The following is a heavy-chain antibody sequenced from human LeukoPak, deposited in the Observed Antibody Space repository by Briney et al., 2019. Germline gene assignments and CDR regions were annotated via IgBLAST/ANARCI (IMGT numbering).Heavy chain of an antibody. Sequence: GGSLRLSCAASGFTFSSYTMNWVRQAPGKGLGWVSSISGSSTYTFYADSVMGRFTISRDNAKNSLYLHMSSLRAEDTAVYYCARVRDLYRDYWGQGILVTVSS. D-gene: IGHD5-12*01. CDR2: ISGSSTYT. CDR3: ARVRDLYRDY. V-gene: IGHV3-21*01. J-gene: IGHJ4*02. CDR1: GFTFSSYT.